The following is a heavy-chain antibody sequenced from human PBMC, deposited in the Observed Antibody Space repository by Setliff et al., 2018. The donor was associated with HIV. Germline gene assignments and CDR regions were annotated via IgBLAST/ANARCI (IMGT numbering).Heavy chain of an antibody. CDR2: INPNSGGT. CDR3: ARDTLNGYNYPGDAFDI. J-gene: IGHJ3*02. D-gene: IGHD5-12*01. V-gene: IGHV1-2*04. Sequence: GASVKVSCKASGYTFTGYYMHWVRQAPGQGLEWMGWINPNSGGTNYAQKFQGWVTMTRDTSISTAYMELSRLRSDDTAVYYCARDTLNGYNYPGDAFDIWGQGTMVT. CDR1: GYTFTGYY.